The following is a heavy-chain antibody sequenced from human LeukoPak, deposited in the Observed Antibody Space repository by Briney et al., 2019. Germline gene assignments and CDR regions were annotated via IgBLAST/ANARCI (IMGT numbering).Heavy chain of an antibody. J-gene: IGHJ4*02. CDR3: ARAGGYRTAPADFDL. Sequence: SETLSLIRTVSGGSISSIYWSWIRQPPGQGLEWIGYLYSSGSTNYNPSLKSRVTILVDTSKNQFSLRLSSVTVADTAVYYCARAGGYRTAPADFDLRGQASLVTVSS. D-gene: IGHD3-16*02. CDR1: GGSISSIY. V-gene: IGHV4-59*01. CDR2: LYSSGST.